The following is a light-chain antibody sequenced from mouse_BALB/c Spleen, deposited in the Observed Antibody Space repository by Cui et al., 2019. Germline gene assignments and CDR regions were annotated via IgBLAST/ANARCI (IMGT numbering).Light chain of an antibody. CDR2: RTS. Sequence: ENVPTQSPAIMAASLGQKVTMTCSASSRVSSSYLHCYQQRSGASPKPLVHRTSNLASGVPARFSGSGSGTSYSLTISSVEAEDDATYYCQQWSGYPFTFGSGTKLEIK. J-gene: IGKJ4*01. CDR3: QQWSGYPFT. CDR1: SRVSSSY. V-gene: IGKV4-58*01.